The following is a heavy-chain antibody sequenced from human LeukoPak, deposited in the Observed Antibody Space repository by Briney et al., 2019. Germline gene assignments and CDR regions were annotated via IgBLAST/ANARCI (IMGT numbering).Heavy chain of an antibody. CDR1: GGSSVGYY. D-gene: IGHD3-22*01. CDR2: INHSGST. V-gene: IGHV4-34*01. Sequence: SETLSLTCAVYGGSSVGYYWSGIPRPQGKGREGIGEINHSGSTNYNPSLKSRVTISVDTSKNQFSLKLSSVTAADTAVYYCARPRINYYDSSGYLRWSQGTLVTVSS. CDR3: ARPRINYYDSSGYLR. J-gene: IGHJ4*02.